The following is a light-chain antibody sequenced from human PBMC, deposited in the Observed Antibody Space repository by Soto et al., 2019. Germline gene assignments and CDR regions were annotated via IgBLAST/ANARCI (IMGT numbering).Light chain of an antibody. CDR1: QDISNY. V-gene: IGKV1-27*01. J-gene: IGKJ1*01. Sequence: DIQMTQSPSSLSAYVGDRVTITCRASQDISNYLAWYQQKPGKGPKVLISAASTLHSGVPSRISGSGSGTDFTLTINSLQPEDVATYYCQKYNSAPWTFGQGTKVEIK. CDR3: QKYNSAPWT. CDR2: AAS.